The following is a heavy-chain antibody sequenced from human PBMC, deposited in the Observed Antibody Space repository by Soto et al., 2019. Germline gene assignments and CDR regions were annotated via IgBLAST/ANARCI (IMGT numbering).Heavy chain of an antibody. Sequence: SETLSLTCTVSGGSISSSSYYWGWIRQPPGKGLEWIGSIYYSGSTYYNPSLKSRVTMSVDTSKNQFSLKLSSVTAADTAVYYCARRRMYGDAFDYWGQGTLVTVSS. CDR1: GGSISSSSYY. V-gene: IGHV4-39*01. CDR2: IYYSGST. D-gene: IGHD4-17*01. J-gene: IGHJ4*02. CDR3: ARRRMYGDAFDY.